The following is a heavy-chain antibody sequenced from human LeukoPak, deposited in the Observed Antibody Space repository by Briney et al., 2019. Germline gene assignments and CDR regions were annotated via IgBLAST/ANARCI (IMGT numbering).Heavy chain of an antibody. CDR2: INPNSGGT. Sequence: ASVTVSCKASGYTFTGYYMHWVRQAPGQGLEWMGWINPNSGGTNYAQKLQGRVTMTRDTSISTAYMELSRLRSDDTAVYYCARYSSSWYDRTPYYYYYMDVWGKGTTVTISS. CDR1: GYTFTGYY. J-gene: IGHJ6*03. CDR3: ARYSSSWYDRTPYYYYYMDV. D-gene: IGHD6-13*01. V-gene: IGHV1-2*02.